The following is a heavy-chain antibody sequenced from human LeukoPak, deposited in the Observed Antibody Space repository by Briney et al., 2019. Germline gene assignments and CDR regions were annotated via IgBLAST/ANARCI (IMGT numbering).Heavy chain of an antibody. CDR1: GFTFSRYW. CDR2: IKSDGKT. V-gene: IGHV3-74*01. CDR3: ARAPSEVGGYYPEYFRH. J-gene: IGHJ1*01. D-gene: IGHD3-22*01. Sequence: GGSLRLSCEASGFTFSRYWMHWVRQAPGKGLVWVSRIKSDGKTNYADSVKGRFTISRDNAKNTVSLQMDSLRAEDTGVYYCARAPSEVGGYYPEYFRHWGQGALVTVSS.